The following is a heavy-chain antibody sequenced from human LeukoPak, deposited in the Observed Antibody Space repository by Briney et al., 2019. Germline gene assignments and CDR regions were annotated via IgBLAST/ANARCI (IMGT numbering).Heavy chain of an antibody. D-gene: IGHD3-10*01. Sequence: GGSLKLPCAASGFPFSTYAMSWVPQAPGKGLEGASAITGSADRTHYADSVKGRFTISRDNSKNIVYLQMNSLRAKDTAVYFCARPQVVVLNPFDYWGQGTLVTVSS. CDR3: ARPQVVVLNPFDY. CDR1: GFPFSTYA. CDR2: ITGSADRT. V-gene: IGHV3-23*01. J-gene: IGHJ4*02.